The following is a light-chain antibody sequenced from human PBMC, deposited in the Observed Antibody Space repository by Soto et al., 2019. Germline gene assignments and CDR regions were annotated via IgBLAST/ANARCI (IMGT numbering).Light chain of an antibody. CDR2: GAS. CDR1: QSVSSN. Sequence: EIVMTQSPATLSVSPGERATLSCRASQSVSSNLAWYQQKPGQAPRLLIYGASTRATGIPARFSGSGSGTEFTLTISSLQYEAFAVYYCKQYNNFWTFGQGTKVEIK. CDR3: KQYNNFWT. V-gene: IGKV3-15*01. J-gene: IGKJ1*01.